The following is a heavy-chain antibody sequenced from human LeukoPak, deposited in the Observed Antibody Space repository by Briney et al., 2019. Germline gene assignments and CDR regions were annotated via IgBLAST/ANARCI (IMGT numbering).Heavy chain of an antibody. Sequence: PSETLSLTCTVSGGSISSSSYYWGWIRQPPGKGLEWIGNIFYSGSTYYSPSLRSRVTISLDTSRNQFSLKLNSVTAADTAVYYCAKSGGYGLIDYWGQGTLVTVSS. CDR3: AKSGGYGLIDY. CDR1: GGSISSSSYY. J-gene: IGHJ4*02. D-gene: IGHD1-26*01. V-gene: IGHV4-39*07. CDR2: IFYSGST.